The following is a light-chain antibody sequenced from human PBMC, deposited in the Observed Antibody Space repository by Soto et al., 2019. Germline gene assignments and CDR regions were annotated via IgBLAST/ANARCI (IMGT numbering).Light chain of an antibody. V-gene: IGKV3-20*01. CDR1: QSVSSSY. Sequence: EIVLTQSPGTLSLSPGASATLSCRASQSVSSSYLAWYQQKPGQAPRLLIHGASSRATGIPDRISGSGSGTDFTLTISRLEPEEFAVYYCQKYGSSPITVGKGTRLEIK. J-gene: IGKJ5*01. CDR3: QKYGSSPIT. CDR2: GAS.